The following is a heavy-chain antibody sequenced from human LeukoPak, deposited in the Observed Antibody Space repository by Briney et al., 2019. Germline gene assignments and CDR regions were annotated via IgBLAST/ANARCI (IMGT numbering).Heavy chain of an antibody. V-gene: IGHV3-23*01. Sequence: PGGSLRLSCAASGFTFSSYAMTWVRQAPGKGLEWVSSIRGSGAGTSYAASVEGRFTMSRDNSKNTLYLQMNSLRAEDTAVYYCAKVYSGYDSFDYWGQGTLVTVSS. J-gene: IGHJ4*02. CDR1: GFTFSSYA. D-gene: IGHD5-12*01. CDR3: AKVYSGYDSFDY. CDR2: IRGSGAGT.